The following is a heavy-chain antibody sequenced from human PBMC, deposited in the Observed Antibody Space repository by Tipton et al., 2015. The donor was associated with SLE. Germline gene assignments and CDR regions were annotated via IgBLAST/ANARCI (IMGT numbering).Heavy chain of an antibody. D-gene: IGHD2-21*01. V-gene: IGHV4-38-2*01. Sequence: TLSLTCAVSGYSISSGYYWGWIRLPPGKGLEGIGSIYYSGGTYYNPSLKRRVTISVDTSKNQFSLKLSSVTTADTAVYYCARPYVIASCWYFDLWGRGTLVTVSS. CDR2: IYYSGGT. CDR1: GYSISSGYY. J-gene: IGHJ2*01. CDR3: ARPYVIASCWYFDL.